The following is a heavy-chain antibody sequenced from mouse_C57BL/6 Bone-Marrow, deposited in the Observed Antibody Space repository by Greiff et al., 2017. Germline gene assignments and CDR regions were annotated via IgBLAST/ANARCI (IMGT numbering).Heavy chain of an antibody. CDR1: GYTFTSYW. D-gene: IGHD1-1*01. CDR2: IDPSDSYT. V-gene: IGHV1-50*01. Sequence: QVQLQQPGAELVKPGASVKLSCKASGYTFTSYWMQWVKQRPGQGLEWIGEIDPSDSYTNYNQKFKGKATLTVDTSSSTAYMQLSSLTSEDSAVYYCARDYGSSLYWYFDVWGTGTTGTVSS. J-gene: IGHJ1*03. CDR3: ARDYGSSLYWYFDV.